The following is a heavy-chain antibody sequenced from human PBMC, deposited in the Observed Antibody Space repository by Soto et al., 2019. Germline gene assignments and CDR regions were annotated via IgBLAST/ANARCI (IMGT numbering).Heavy chain of an antibody. V-gene: IGHV3-48*02. Sequence: EVQLVESGGGLVQPGGSLRLSCAASGFTFSSYTMNWVRQAPGKGLEWVSCISNSGSNIYYADSVKGRFTISRDNAKNSLYLQMNSLRDEDTAVYYWANFPMTTRGGMDVWGQGTTVTVSS. J-gene: IGHJ6*02. CDR3: ANFPMTTRGGMDV. CDR2: ISNSGSNI. D-gene: IGHD4-17*01. CDR1: GFTFSSYT.